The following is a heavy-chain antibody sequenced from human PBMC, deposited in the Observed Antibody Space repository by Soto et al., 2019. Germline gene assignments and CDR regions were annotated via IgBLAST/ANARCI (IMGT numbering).Heavy chain of an antibody. D-gene: IGHD2-15*01. CDR3: TKGQVNSGHHYFDN. V-gene: IGHV3-23*01. J-gene: IGHJ4*02. Sequence: HPGGSLRLSCAASGFTFSTSAMTWVRQAPGKGLAWVSATSGSGASTYYADSVKGRFTISRDNSKNTLYLQMSSLRAEDTAVYYCTKGQVNSGHHYFDNWGPGTLVTVSS. CDR1: GFTFSTSA. CDR2: TSGSGAST.